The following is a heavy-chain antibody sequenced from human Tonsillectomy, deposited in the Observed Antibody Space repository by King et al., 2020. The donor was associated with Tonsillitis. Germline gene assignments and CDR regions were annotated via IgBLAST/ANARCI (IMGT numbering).Heavy chain of an antibody. D-gene: IGHD3-3*01. Sequence: QLVQSGGNVVQPGGSLRLSCAASGFSFSTYVMYWVRQAPGMGLEWVAFIRYDGSDKYFADSVKGRFTISRDNSKNTLYLQMNSLGGDDTAVYYCAKAAANYDFWSAFADWGQGTLVTVSS. J-gene: IGHJ1*01. CDR3: AKAAANYDFWSAFAD. CDR1: GFSFSTYV. CDR2: IRYDGSDK. V-gene: IGHV3-30*02.